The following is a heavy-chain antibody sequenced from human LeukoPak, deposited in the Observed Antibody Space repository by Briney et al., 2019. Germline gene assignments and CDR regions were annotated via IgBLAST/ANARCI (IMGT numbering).Heavy chain of an antibody. CDR3: AKVAYNWISYGPFDY. V-gene: IGHV3-30*18. CDR2: ISYDGSNK. CDR1: EFSVGSNY. J-gene: IGHJ4*02. Sequence: GGSLRLSCAASEFSVGSNYMTWVRQAPGKGLEWVAVISYDGSNKYYADSVEGRFTISRDNSKNSLYLQMNSLRAEDTALYYCAKVAYNWISYGPFDYWGQGTLVTVSS. D-gene: IGHD1-20*01.